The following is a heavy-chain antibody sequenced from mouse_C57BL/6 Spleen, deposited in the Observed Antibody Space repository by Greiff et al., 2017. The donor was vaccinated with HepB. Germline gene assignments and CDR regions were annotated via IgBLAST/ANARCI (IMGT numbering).Heavy chain of an antibody. CDR3: ASGHYTLYLDY. CDR1: GYTFTSYW. Sequence: QAQLQQSGAELAKPGASVKLSCKASGYTFTSYWMHWVHQRPGQGLEWIGYINPSSGYTKYKQKFKDKATFTADKSSSTAYMQLRILTYEDSSVYCCASGHYTLYLDYRGQGTPLTVSS. D-gene: IGHD1-2*01. V-gene: IGHV1-7*01. CDR2: INPSSGYT. J-gene: IGHJ2*01.